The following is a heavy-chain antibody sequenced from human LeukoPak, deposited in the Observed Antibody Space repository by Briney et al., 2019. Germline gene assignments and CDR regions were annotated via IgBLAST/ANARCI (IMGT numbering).Heavy chain of an antibody. J-gene: IGHJ5*02. CDR1: GFIFSSNA. CDR2: ISNSGDST. V-gene: IGHV3-23*01. CDR3: AKRRPTYDSSGYLTS. D-gene: IGHD3-22*01. Sequence: PGGSLRLSCAASGFIFSSNAMSWVRQAPGKGLEWVSGISNSGDSTYYADSVKGRFTISRDNSKNTLYLQMNTLRAADTAVYYCAKRRPTYDSSGYLTSWAQEPLATASS.